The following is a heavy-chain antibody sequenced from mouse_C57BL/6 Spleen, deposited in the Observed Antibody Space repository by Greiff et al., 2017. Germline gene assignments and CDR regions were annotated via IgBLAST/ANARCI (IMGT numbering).Heavy chain of an antibody. CDR1: GYAFSSSW. CDR2: IYPGDGDT. Sequence: VQLQQPGPELVKPGASVKISCKASGYAFSSSWMNWVKQRPGKGLEWIGRIYPGDGDTNYNGKFKGKATLTADKSSSTAYMQLSSLTSEDSAVYFCARWGYDYDGAYWGQGTLVTVSA. V-gene: IGHV1-82*01. CDR3: ARWGYDYDGAY. J-gene: IGHJ3*01. D-gene: IGHD2-4*01.